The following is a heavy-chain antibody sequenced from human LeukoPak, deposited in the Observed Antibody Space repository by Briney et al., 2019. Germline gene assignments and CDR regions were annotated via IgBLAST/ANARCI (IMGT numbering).Heavy chain of an antibody. D-gene: IGHD4-17*01. Sequence: ASVKVSCTASGYTFTDYYMNWVRQAPGQGLEWMGWINPNSGGTDYAQKFQGRVTMTRDTSISTAYMELSRLRSDDTAVYYCATDYGDYESGYWGQGTLVTVSS. J-gene: IGHJ4*02. CDR2: INPNSGGT. CDR1: GYTFTDYY. V-gene: IGHV1-2*02. CDR3: ATDYGDYESGY.